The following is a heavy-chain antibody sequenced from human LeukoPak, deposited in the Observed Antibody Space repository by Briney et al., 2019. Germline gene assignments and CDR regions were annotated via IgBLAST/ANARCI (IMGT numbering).Heavy chain of an antibody. CDR1: GFTFRNYW. D-gene: IGHD3-16*02. CDR3: SVGVITGTFHI. Sequence: GGSLRLSCAASGFTFRNYWMHWVRQAPGEGLVWVSRVNGYGNSTNYADSVKGRYTISRHNAKNTLYLQMNSLRVEDTAVYYCSVGVITGTFHIWGQGTMVTVSS. V-gene: IGHV3-74*01. J-gene: IGHJ3*02. CDR2: VNGYGNST.